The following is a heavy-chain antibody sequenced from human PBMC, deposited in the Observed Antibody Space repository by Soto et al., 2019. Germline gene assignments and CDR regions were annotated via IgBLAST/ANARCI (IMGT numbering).Heavy chain of an antibody. CDR2: IYYSGST. CDR1: GGSVSSGSYY. Sequence: SETLSLTCTVSGGSVSSGSYYWSWIRQPPGKGLEWIGYIYYSGSTNYNPSLKSRVTISVDTSKNQFSLKLSSVTAADTAVYYCARAPLGYCSSTSCPLGYYYYGMDVWGQGTTVTVSS. V-gene: IGHV4-61*01. J-gene: IGHJ6*02. D-gene: IGHD2-2*01. CDR3: ARAPLGYCSSTSCPLGYYYYGMDV.